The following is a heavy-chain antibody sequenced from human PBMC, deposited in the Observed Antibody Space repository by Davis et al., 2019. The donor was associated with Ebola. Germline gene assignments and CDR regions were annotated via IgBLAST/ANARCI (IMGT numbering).Heavy chain of an antibody. CDR3: AKGISVAVGEFDY. J-gene: IGHJ4*02. CDR2: ISWNSGSI. V-gene: IGHV3-9*01. CDR1: GFTFDDYA. Sequence: PGGSLRLSCAASGFTFDDYAMHWVRQAPGKGLEWVSGISWNSGSIGYADSVKGRCTISRDNAKNSLYLQINSLRADDTALYFCAKGISVAVGEFDYWGQGTLVTVSS. D-gene: IGHD6-19*01.